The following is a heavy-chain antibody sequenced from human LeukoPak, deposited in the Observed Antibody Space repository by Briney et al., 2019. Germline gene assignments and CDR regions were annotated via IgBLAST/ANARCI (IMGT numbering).Heavy chain of an antibody. CDR3: AKDRQGHDAFDI. V-gene: IGHV3-23*01. J-gene: IGHJ3*02. CDR1: GFTFSSNA. Sequence: GGSLRLSGAASGFTFSSNAMSWLRQAPGKGLEWVSAISGSGGSTYYTDSVKGRFTISRDNSKNTLYLQMNSVRAEDTAVYYCAKDRQGHDAFDIWGQGTMVTVSS. CDR2: ISGSGGST.